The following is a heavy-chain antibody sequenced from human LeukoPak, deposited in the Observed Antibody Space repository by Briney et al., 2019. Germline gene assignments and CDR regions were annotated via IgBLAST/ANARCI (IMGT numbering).Heavy chain of an antibody. Sequence: ASVKVSCKASGGTFSSYAISWVRQAPGQGLEWMGRIIPIFGTANYAQKFQGRVTITTDESTSTAYMELSSLRSEDTAVYYCARGSYYAPQPEDYWGQGTLVTVSS. J-gene: IGHJ4*02. CDR3: ARGSYYAPQPEDY. V-gene: IGHV1-69*05. CDR2: IIPIFGTA. D-gene: IGHD1-26*01. CDR1: GGTFSSYA.